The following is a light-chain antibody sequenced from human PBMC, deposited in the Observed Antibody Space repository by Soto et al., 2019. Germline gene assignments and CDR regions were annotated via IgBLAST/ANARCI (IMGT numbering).Light chain of an antibody. J-gene: IGKJ1*01. CDR2: GAS. CDR1: QSVGDIY. CDR3: HQYDNSPWT. V-gene: IGKV3-20*01. Sequence: EIVLTQSPGTLSLSPGERATLSCRASQSVGDIYFALYQQKSGQAPSLLISGASSRATGVPDRFSGDGSGTDLTLTIRRLEPEDFAVYYCHQYDNSPWTFGQGTKVDIK.